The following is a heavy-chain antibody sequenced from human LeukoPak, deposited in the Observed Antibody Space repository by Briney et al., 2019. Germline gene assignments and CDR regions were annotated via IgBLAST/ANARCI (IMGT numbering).Heavy chain of an antibody. CDR2: IYTSGST. V-gene: IGHV4-4*07. CDR3: ARTQYDFWSGTYYFDY. CDR1: GGSISSYY. D-gene: IGHD3-3*01. Sequence: PSETLSLTCTVSGGSISSYYWSWIRQPAGKGLEWIGRIYTSGSTNYNPSLKSRVTISVDTSKNQFSLKLSSVTAADTAVYYCARTQYDFWSGTYYFDYWGQGTLVTVPS. J-gene: IGHJ4*02.